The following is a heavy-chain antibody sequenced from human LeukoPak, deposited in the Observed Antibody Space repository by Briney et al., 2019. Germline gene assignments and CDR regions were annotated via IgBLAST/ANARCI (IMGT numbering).Heavy chain of an antibody. CDR3: LRDKSMASTTWYWFDP. CDR1: GFTFSSYA. CDR2: ISGSGGST. D-gene: IGHD2-2*01. Sequence: GGPLRLSCAASGFTFSSYAMSWVRQAPGKGLEWVSAISGSGGSTYYADSVKGRFTISRDNSKNTLYLQMNSLRAEDTALYYCLRDKSMASTTWYWFDPWGQGTLVTVSS. J-gene: IGHJ5*02. V-gene: IGHV3-23*01.